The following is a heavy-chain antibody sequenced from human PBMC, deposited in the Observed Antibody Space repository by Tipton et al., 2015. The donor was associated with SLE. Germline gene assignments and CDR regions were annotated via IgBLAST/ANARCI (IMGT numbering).Heavy chain of an antibody. CDR1: GFTFSSYG. V-gene: IGHV3-74*01. CDR3: ARDRRGYYDSSGYSDY. Sequence: SGFTFSSYGMSWVRQAPGKGLVWVSRINSDGSSTSYADSVKGRFTISRDNAKNTLYLQMNSLRAEDTAVYYCARDRRGYYDSSGYSDYWGQGTLVTVSS. D-gene: IGHD3-22*01. J-gene: IGHJ4*02. CDR2: INSDGSST.